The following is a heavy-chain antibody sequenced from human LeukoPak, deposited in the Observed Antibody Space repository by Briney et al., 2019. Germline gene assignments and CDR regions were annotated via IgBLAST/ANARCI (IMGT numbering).Heavy chain of an antibody. CDR1: GGSISISSYY. J-gene: IGHJ4*02. D-gene: IGHD1-14*01. V-gene: IGHV4-39*07. Sequence: SETLSLTCTVSGGSISISSYYWGWIRQSPGKGLEWIGSIYYSGSTYYNPSLKSRVTISVDTSKNHFSLKLSSVTAADTAVYYCARIGTTKTNPFDYWGQGTLVTVSS. CDR2: IYYSGST. CDR3: ARIGTTKTNPFDY.